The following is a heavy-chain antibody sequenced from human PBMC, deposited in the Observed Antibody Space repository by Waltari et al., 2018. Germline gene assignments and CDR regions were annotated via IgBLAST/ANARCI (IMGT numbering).Heavy chain of an antibody. Sequence: EVQLVESGGGLVQPGRSLRLSCAASGFTLDDYALHWVRQAPGKGLEWVSGISWNSGSIGYADSVKGRFTISRDNAKNSLYLQMNSLRAEDTALYYCAKDDSGYDTTYFDYWGQGTLVTVSS. CDR1: GFTLDDYA. V-gene: IGHV3-9*01. CDR2: ISWNSGSI. CDR3: AKDDSGYDTTYFDY. J-gene: IGHJ4*02. D-gene: IGHD5-12*01.